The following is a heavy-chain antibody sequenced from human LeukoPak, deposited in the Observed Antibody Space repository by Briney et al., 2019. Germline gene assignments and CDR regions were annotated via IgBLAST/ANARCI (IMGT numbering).Heavy chain of an antibody. J-gene: IGHJ5*02. Sequence: GGSLRLSCAASGFTFSSYAITWVRQAPGKGLEWVGRIKSKVDGGTTDYAAPVKGRFTISRDDSKNTLYLQMSSLKTEDTAVYYCTIVWVKGRFDPWGQGTLVTVSS. CDR2: IKSKVDGGTT. D-gene: IGHD3-16*01. V-gene: IGHV3-15*01. CDR1: GFTFSSYA. CDR3: TIVWVKGRFDP.